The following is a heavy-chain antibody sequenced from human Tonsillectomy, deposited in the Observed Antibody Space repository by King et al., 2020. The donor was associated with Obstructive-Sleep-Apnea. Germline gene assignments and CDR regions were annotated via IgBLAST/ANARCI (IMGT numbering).Heavy chain of an antibody. CDR3: ARATVRGVNYYGMDV. D-gene: IGHD3-10*01. CDR2: INPNSGGT. V-gene: IGHV1-2*04. Sequence: HVQLVESGAEVKKPGASVKVSCKASGYTFTGYYMHWVRQAPGQGLEWMGWINPNSGGTNYAQKFQGWVTMTRDTSISTAYMELSRLRSDDTAVYYCARATVRGVNYYGMDVWGQGTTVTVSS. J-gene: IGHJ6*02. CDR1: GYTFTGYY.